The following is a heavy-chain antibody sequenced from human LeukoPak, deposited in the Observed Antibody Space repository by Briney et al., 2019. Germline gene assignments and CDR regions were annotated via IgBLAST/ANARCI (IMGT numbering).Heavy chain of an antibody. CDR3: ARVVQELLWFGELSDY. CDR1: GDSISSSSYY. D-gene: IGHD3-10*01. V-gene: IGHV4-39*01. Sequence: PSETLSLTCTVSGDSISSSSYYWGWIRQPPGKGLEWIGSIYHSGSTWYSPSLKSRVTISVDTSKNQFSLKLSSVTAADTAVYYCARVVQELLWFGELSDYWGQGTLVTVSS. CDR2: IYHSGST. J-gene: IGHJ4*02.